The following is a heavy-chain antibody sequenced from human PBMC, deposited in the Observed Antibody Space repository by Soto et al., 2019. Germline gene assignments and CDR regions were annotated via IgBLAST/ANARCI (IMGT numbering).Heavy chain of an antibody. Sequence: GGSLRLSCAASGFTFSSYAMSWVRQAPGKGLEWVSAISGSGGSTYYADSVKGRFTISRDNSKNTLYLQMNSLRAEDTAVYYCAKGSQYCSGGSCYSYEIQYWGQGTLVTVSS. CDR2: ISGSGGST. CDR3: AKGSQYCSGGSCYSYEIQY. V-gene: IGHV3-23*01. CDR1: GFTFSSYA. D-gene: IGHD2-15*01. J-gene: IGHJ4*02.